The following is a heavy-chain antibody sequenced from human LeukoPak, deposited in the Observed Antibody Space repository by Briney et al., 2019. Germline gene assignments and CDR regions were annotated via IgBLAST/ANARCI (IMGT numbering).Heavy chain of an antibody. J-gene: IGHJ4*02. CDR3: AKDQYSGSYYETRHTDY. Sequence: GGSLRLSCAASGFTFSSYAMSWVRQAPGKGVEWVSAISGSGGSTYSADSVKGRFTISRDNSKNTLYLQMNSLRAEDTAVYYCAKDQYSGSYYETRHTDYWGQGTLVTVSS. CDR2: ISGSGGST. CDR1: GFTFSSYA. V-gene: IGHV3-23*01. D-gene: IGHD1-26*01.